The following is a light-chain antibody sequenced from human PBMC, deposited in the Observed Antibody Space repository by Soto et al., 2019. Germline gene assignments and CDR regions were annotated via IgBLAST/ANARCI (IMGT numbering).Light chain of an antibody. CDR2: GAS. Sequence: EIVMTQSPATLSVSPGERATLSCRASQSISSNLAWYQQKPGQTPRLLIYGASTRATGFPARFSGSGSGTEFTLTISSLQSEDVGAYYCLQYYSHPFTFGGGTKVEIK. V-gene: IGKV3-15*01. CDR3: LQYYSHPFT. CDR1: QSISSN. J-gene: IGKJ4*01.